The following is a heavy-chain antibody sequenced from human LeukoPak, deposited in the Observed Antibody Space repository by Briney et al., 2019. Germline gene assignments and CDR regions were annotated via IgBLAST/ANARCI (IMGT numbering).Heavy chain of an antibody. CDR2: INPSGGST. CDR3: TTTLTNPLGY. J-gene: IGHJ4*02. Sequence: ASVKVSCKASGYTFTSYYMHWVRQAPGQGLEWMGIINPSGGSTSYAQKFQGRVTMTRNTSISTAYMELSSLRSEDTAVYYCTTTLTNPLGYWGQGTLVTVSS. D-gene: IGHD4-17*01. V-gene: IGHV1-46*01. CDR1: GYTFTSYY.